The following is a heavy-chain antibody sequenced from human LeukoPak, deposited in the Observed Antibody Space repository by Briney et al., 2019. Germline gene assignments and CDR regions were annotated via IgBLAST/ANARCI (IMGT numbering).Heavy chain of an antibody. CDR3: ARPSRTYCGGDCYSGWAFDI. CDR2: IYPGDSDT. Sequence: GESLKISCKGSGYSFTSYWIGWVRQMPGKGLEWMGIIYPGDSDTRCSPSFQGQVTISADKSISTAYLQWSSLKASDTAMYYCARPSRTYCGGDCYSGWAFDIWGQGTMVTVSS. J-gene: IGHJ3*02. D-gene: IGHD2-21*02. CDR1: GYSFTSYW. V-gene: IGHV5-51*01.